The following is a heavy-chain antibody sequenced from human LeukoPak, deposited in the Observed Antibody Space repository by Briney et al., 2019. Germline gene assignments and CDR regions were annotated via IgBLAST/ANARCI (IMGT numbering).Heavy chain of an antibody. J-gene: IGHJ3*02. CDR1: GGSISSYH. D-gene: IGHD1-26*01. Sequence: SETLSLTCTVSGGSISSYHWSWIRQPPGKGLEWIGYIYYSGSTNYNPSLKSRVTISVGTSKNQFSLKLSSVTAADTAVYYCAGGGSYGSGGAFDIWGQGTMVTVSS. CDR3: AGGGSYGSGGAFDI. CDR2: IYYSGST. V-gene: IGHV4-59*01.